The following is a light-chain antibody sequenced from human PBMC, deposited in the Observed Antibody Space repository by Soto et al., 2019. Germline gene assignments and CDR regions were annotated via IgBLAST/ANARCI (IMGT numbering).Light chain of an antibody. CDR1: SSDVGGYNY. CDR2: DVS. V-gene: IGLV2-14*01. Sequence: QSVLTQPASVSGSPGQSITISCTGTSSDVGGYNYVSWYQQHPGKAPKLMIYDVSNRPSGVSNRFSGSKSGNTASLTISGLQAEDEADYYCSSYTSSSTLFSWVFGGGTKLTVL. J-gene: IGLJ3*02. CDR3: SSYTSSSTLFSWV.